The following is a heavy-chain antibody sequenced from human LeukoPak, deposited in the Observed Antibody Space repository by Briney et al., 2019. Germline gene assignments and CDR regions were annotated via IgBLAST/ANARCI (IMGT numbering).Heavy chain of an antibody. J-gene: IGHJ4*02. V-gene: IGHV3-23*01. Sequence: GGSLRLSCAASGFTFSNYAMSWARQAPGKGLEWVSGISGSGGDTYYADSVKGRFTISRDNSKNTLYLQMNSLRAEDTAVYYCAKGGFCINNVYLGEFYYGGGEPRFPVS. CDR2: ISGSGGDT. D-gene: IGHD1-14*01. CDR3: AKGGFCINNVYLGEFYY. CDR1: GFTFSNYA.